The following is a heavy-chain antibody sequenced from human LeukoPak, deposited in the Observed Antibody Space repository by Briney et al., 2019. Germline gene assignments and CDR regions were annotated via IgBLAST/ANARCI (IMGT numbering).Heavy chain of an antibody. D-gene: IGHD6-25*01. Sequence: GGSLTLSCAASGFTFSSYWMSWVRQAPGKGLEWVANIKQDGSEKYYADSVKGRFTISRDNAKNTLYLQMNSLTAEDTAVYYCARGPPWYFDLWGRGTLVTVSS. V-gene: IGHV3-7*01. CDR1: GFTFSSYW. CDR2: IKQDGSEK. J-gene: IGHJ2*01. CDR3: ARGPPWYFDL.